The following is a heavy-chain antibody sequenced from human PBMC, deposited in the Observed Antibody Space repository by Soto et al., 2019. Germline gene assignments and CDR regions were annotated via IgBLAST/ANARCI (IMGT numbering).Heavy chain of an antibody. J-gene: IGHJ5*02. D-gene: IGHD2-2*02. CDR1: GGSISSYY. Sequence: SETLSLACTVSGGSISSYYWSWIRQPPGKGLEWIGYIYYSGSTNYNPSLKSRVTISVDTSKNQFSLKLSSVTAADTAVYYCARDVGYCISTSCYSWFDPWGQGTLVTVSS. CDR3: ARDVGYCISTSCYSWFDP. V-gene: IGHV4-59*01. CDR2: IYYSGST.